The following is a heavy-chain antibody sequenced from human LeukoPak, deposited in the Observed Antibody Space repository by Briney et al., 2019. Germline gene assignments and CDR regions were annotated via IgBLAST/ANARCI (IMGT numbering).Heavy chain of an antibody. CDR2: ISYEGGTQ. J-gene: IGHJ5*02. V-gene: IGHV3-30*18. CDR1: GFTFSSYD. D-gene: IGHD3-10*01. Sequence: GGSLRLSCAASGFTFSSYDMHWVRQAPDKGLEWVAVISYEGGTQHYADSVKGRFIISRDNPRNTLYLQMNILRTEDTAVYYCAKEGTPQVSTWYDLWGQGTQVIVSS. CDR3: AKEGTPQVSTWYDL.